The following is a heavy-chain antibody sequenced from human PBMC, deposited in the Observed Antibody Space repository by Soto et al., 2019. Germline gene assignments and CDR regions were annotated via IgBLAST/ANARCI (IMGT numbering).Heavy chain of an antibody. CDR2: ISRSRTI. D-gene: IGHD6-19*01. Sequence: PGGTLSLSCAASGFTFSTYSMNWVRQAPGKGLEWVSSISRSRTIYYEDSVKGRFTISIDTVQNPLYLQMHSLRAEDTAVYYCGRERDSGRTYDYWGQGDLVTVSS. J-gene: IGHJ4*02. V-gene: IGHV3-48*01. CDR1: GFTFSTYS. CDR3: GRERDSGRTYDY.